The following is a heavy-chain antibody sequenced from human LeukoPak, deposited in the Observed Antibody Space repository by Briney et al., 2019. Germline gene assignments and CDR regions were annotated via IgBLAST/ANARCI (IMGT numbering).Heavy chain of an antibody. V-gene: IGHV4-31*03. Sequence: PSQTLSLTCTVSGGSISSVGHYWSWIRQHPGKGLEWIGCIYDSRFTYYNPSLESRVTISVDSSEKQLSLKLTSVTAADTAVYSCAGGFDRSKMASWGQGTLVTVSS. CDR2: IYDSRFT. CDR1: GGSISSVGHY. J-gene: IGHJ5*02. CDR3: AGGFDRSKMAS. D-gene: IGHD5-24*01.